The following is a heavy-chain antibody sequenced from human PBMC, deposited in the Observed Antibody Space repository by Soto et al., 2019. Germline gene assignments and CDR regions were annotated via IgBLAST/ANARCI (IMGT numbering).Heavy chain of an antibody. J-gene: IGHJ6*01. D-gene: IGHD3-10*01. CDR3: AKDAITMVRGFISYYGMDV. Sequence: EVQLVESGGGLVQPGRSLRLSCAASGFTFDDYAMHWVRQAPGKGLEWVSGISWNSGSIGYAYSVKGRFTISRDNAKNSLYLQMNSLRAEDTALYYCAKDAITMVRGFISYYGMDVWGQGTTVNVSS. V-gene: IGHV3-9*01. CDR1: GFTFDDYA. CDR2: ISWNSGSI.